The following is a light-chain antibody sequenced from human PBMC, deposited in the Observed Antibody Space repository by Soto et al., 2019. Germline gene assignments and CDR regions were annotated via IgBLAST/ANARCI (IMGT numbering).Light chain of an antibody. CDR2: GNS. J-gene: IGLJ1*01. Sequence: SALTQPPSVSGAPGQRVTISCTGSSSNIGAGYDVHWYQQLPGTAPKLLIYGNSNRPSGVPDRFSGSKSGTSASLAITGLEAEDEADYYCQSYDSSLTLYVFGTGTKVTVL. CDR1: SSNIGAGYD. CDR3: QSYDSSLTLYV. V-gene: IGLV1-40*01.